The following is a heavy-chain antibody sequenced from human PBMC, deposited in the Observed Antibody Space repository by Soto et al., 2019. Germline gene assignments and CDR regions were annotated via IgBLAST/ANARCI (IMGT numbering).Heavy chain of an antibody. V-gene: IGHV1-69*13. CDR2: IIPIFGTA. CDR3: ARAARNDTFDI. Sequence: GASVNVSCKASGGTFIIYAISWVRQAPGQGLEWMGGIIPIFGTANYAQKFQGRVTITADESTSTAYMELSSLRSEDTAVYYCARAARNDTFDIWGQGTMVTVSS. CDR1: GGTFIIYA. J-gene: IGHJ3*02.